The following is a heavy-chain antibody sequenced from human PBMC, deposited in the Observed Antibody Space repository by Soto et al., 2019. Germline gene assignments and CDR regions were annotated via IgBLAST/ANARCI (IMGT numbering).Heavy chain of an antibody. CDR2: IIPIFGTA. J-gene: IGHJ4*02. CDR1: GGTFSSYA. Sequence: GASVKVSCKASGGTFSSYAISWVRQAPGQGLEWMGGIIPIFGTANYAQKFQGRVTITADKSTSTAYMELSSLRSEDTAVYYCARGVPDRYSSSWSPSYWGQGTLVTVS. D-gene: IGHD6-13*01. V-gene: IGHV1-69*06. CDR3: ARGVPDRYSSSWSPSY.